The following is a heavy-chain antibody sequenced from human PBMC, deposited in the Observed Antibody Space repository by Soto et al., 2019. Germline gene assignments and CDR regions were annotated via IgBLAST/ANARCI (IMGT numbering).Heavy chain of an antibody. CDR3: ARGPRGYVYYHGMDV. Sequence: PSETLSLTCTVSCGSSSSDYCSWIRQSAGKGLEWIGRIDTSGTTNYNPSLRSRVTMSVDASKNQFSLNLSSVTAADTAVYFCARGPRGYVYYHGMDVWGQGTTVTVSS. CDR1: CGSSSSDY. CDR2: IDTSGTT. J-gene: IGHJ6*02. V-gene: IGHV4-4*07. D-gene: IGHD3-10*01.